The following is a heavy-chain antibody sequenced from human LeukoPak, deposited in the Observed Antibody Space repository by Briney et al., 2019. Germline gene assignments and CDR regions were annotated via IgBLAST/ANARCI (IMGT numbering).Heavy chain of an antibody. D-gene: IGHD1-14*01. CDR2: VYYSGST. V-gene: IGHV4-59*08. CDR3: ARRRDRDYYGMDV. J-gene: IGHJ6*02. CDR1: GGSISNYY. Sequence: SETLSLTCTVSGGSISNYYWSWIRQPPGKGLEWIGYVYYSGSTNYNPSLKSRVTISVDTSKNQFSLKLSSVTAADTAVYYCARRRDRDYYGMDVWGQGTTVTVSS.